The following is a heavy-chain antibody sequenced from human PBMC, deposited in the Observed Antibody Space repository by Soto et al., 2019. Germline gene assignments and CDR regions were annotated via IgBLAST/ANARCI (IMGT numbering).Heavy chain of an antibody. D-gene: IGHD6-6*01. CDR2: INAGNGST. J-gene: IGHJ4*02. CDR1: GYTFTSYA. CDR3: AISSIAARRKFDY. V-gene: IGHV1-3*01. Sequence: ASVKVSCKASGYTFTSYAMHWVRQAPGQRLEWMGWINAGNGSTSYAQKFQGRVTMTRDTSTSTVYMELSSLRSEDTAVYYCAISSIAARRKFDYWGQGTLVTVSS.